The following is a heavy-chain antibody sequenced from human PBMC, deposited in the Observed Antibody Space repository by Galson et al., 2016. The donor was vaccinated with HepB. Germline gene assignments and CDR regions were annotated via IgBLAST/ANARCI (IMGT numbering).Heavy chain of an antibody. J-gene: IGHJ3*01. Sequence: SLRLSCAASGFTFSNYAMSWVRQAPGEGLEWVAVISGSGTATSYADSVKGRFTTARDNSKSTLYLQMNSQKAEDTSVYYCAKDSVLVRAPVVVIQLEDAFDVWGQGTMVTVSS. D-gene: IGHD3-22*01. CDR2: ISGSGTAT. CDR1: GFTFSNYA. CDR3: AKDSVLVRAPVVVIQLEDAFDV. V-gene: IGHV3-23*01.